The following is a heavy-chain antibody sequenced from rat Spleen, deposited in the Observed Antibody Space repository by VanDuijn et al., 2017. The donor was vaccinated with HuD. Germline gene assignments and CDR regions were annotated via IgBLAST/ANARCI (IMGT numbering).Heavy chain of an antibody. Sequence: EVQLVESGGGXXXPGXXMKLSCXXXGFXXXDXXXVWXXWAPRRSLEGIASXMYEGSSKFYGDSVKGRCTISRDNAKSTLYLQMNSLRSEDTATYYCARHGVGINMDAWGQGTLVTVSS. CDR3: ARHGVGINMDA. CDR2: XMYEGSSK. CDR1: GFXXXDXX. D-gene: IGHD1-11*01. V-gene: IGHV5-22*01. J-gene: IGHJ3*01.